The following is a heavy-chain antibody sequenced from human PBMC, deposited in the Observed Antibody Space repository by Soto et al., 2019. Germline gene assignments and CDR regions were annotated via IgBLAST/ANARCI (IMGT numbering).Heavy chain of an antibody. Sequence: ASVKVSCKASGYTFTSYYMHWVRQAPGQGLEWMGIINPSGGSTSYAQKFQGRVTMTRDTSTSTVYMELSSLRSEDTAVYHCVRDTVAGGFDIWGQGTMVTVSS. D-gene: IGHD4-17*01. CDR2: INPSGGST. CDR3: VRDTVAGGFDI. J-gene: IGHJ3*02. CDR1: GYTFTSYY. V-gene: IGHV1-46*01.